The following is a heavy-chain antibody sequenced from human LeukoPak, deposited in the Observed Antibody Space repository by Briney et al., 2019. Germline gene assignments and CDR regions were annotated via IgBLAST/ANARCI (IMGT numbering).Heavy chain of an antibody. V-gene: IGHV3-72*01. CDR2: SRNKASSYTT. CDR3: ASAITGTTVNHY. Sequence: GRSRNKASSYTTENAASVKGRFTISRDDSKNSLYLQMNSLKAEDTAVYYCASAITGTTVNHYWGQGTLVTVSS. D-gene: IGHD1-7*01. J-gene: IGHJ4*02.